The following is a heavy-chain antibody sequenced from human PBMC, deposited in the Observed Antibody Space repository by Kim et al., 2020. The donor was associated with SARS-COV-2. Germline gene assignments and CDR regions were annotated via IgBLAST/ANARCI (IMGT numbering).Heavy chain of an antibody. Sequence: SETLSLTCAVYGGSFSGYYWSWIRQPPGKGLEWIGEINHSGSTNSNPSLKSRVTISVDTSKNQFSLKLSPVTAAAAAVYYCASIRVHTIFGVVASSYNWFDPWGQGTLVTVSS. D-gene: IGHD3-3*01. CDR1: GGSFSGYY. J-gene: IGHJ5*02. V-gene: IGHV4-34*01. CDR3: ASIRVHTIFGVVASSYNWFDP. CDR2: INHSGST.